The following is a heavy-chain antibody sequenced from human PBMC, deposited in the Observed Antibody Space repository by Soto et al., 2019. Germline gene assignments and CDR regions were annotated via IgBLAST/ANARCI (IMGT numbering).Heavy chain of an antibody. D-gene: IGHD5-18*01. V-gene: IGHV3-30*18. J-gene: IGHJ4*02. CDR1: GFTFSSYG. CDR2: ISYDGSNK. Sequence: QVQLVESGGGVVQPGRSLRLSCAASGFTFSSYGMHWVRQAPGKGLEWVAVISYDGSNKYYADSVKGRFTISRDNSKNTLYLQLNSMRAEDTAVYYCAKEPQLWSPGWGYFDYWGQGTLVTVFS. CDR3: AKEPQLWSPGWGYFDY.